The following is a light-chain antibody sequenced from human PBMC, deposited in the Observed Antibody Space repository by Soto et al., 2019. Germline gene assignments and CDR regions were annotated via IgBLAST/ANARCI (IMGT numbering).Light chain of an antibody. CDR1: QSVSSY. J-gene: IGKJ2*01. Sequence: EIVLTQSPATLSLSPGERATLSCRASQSVSSYLAWYQQKPCQAPRLLIYDPSNRATVTPARFSGSGSGTDCTLTISSLEPEDFAIYYCQQRSNWSFTFGQGTKLEIK. CDR2: DPS. CDR3: QQRSNWSFT. V-gene: IGKV3-11*01.